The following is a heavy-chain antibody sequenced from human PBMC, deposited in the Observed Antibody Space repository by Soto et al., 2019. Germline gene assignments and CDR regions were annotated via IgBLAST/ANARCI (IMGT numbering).Heavy chain of an antibody. CDR1: GFTFSDYY. J-gene: IGHJ5*02. V-gene: IGHV3-11*05. Sequence: PGGSLRLYCAASGFTFSDYYMSWIRQAPGKGLEWVSYISSSSSYTNYADSVKGRFTISRDNAKNSLYLQMNSLRAEDTAVHHCARDGNVVVAALTTPGWIDPWGQGTLVTVSS. D-gene: IGHD2-15*01. CDR3: ARDGNVVVAALTTPGWIDP. CDR2: ISSSSSYT.